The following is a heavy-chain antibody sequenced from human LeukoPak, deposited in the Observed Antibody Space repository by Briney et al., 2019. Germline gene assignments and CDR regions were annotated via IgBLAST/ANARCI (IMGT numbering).Heavy chain of an antibody. V-gene: IGHV1-69*05. Sequence: ASVKVSCKASGGTFSSYAISWVRQAPGQGLEWIGGIIPIFGTANYAQKFQGRVTITTDESTSTAYMELSSLRSEDTAVYYCARGYTTVTRGLYYYYYYMDVWGKRTTVTASS. CDR3: ARGYTTVTRGLYYYYYYMDV. J-gene: IGHJ6*03. D-gene: IGHD4-11*01. CDR2: IIPIFGTA. CDR1: GGTFSSYA.